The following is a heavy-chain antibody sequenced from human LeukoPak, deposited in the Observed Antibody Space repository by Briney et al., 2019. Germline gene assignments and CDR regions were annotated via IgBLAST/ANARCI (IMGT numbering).Heavy chain of an antibody. CDR1: GGSISSSSYY. D-gene: IGHD6-13*01. CDR2: IYYSGST. J-gene: IGHJ1*01. V-gene: IGHV4-39*07. Sequence: SETLSLTCTVSGGSISSSSYYWGWIRQPPGKGLEWIGSIYYSGSTYYNPSLKSRVTISVDTSKNQFSLNLSSVTAADTAVYYCARAEGYRSSPPFGAEYFQHWGQGTLVTVSS. CDR3: ARAEGYRSSPPFGAEYFQH.